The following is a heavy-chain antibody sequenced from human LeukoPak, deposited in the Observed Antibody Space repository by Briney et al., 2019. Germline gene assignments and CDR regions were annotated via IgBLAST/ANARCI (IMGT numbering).Heavy chain of an antibody. J-gene: IGHJ4*02. CDR2: ISSSGSTI. V-gene: IGHV3-48*03. Sequence: PGGSLRLSCAASGFTFSSYEMNWVRQAPGKGLEWVSYISSSGSTIYYADSVKGRFTISRDNAKNSLYLQMNSQRAEDTAVYYCARVRGGYNSFYFDSWGQGTLVTVSS. CDR3: ARVRGGYNSFYFDS. CDR1: GFTFSSYE. D-gene: IGHD5-24*01.